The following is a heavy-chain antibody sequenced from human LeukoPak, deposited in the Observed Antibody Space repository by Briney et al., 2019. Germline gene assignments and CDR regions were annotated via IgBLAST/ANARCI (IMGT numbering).Heavy chain of an antibody. CDR1: GFTFSNYA. Sequence: PGGSLRLSRAASGFTFSNYAMSWVRQAPGKGLEWVSVTYGDGSTSYADSVKDRFTISRDISKNTFFLQMNNLRAEDTAVYYCASRGSGHRNWYFDLWGRGTLVTVSS. J-gene: IGHJ2*01. V-gene: IGHV3-66*01. CDR2: TYGDGST. CDR3: ASRGSGHRNWYFDL. D-gene: IGHD1-14*01.